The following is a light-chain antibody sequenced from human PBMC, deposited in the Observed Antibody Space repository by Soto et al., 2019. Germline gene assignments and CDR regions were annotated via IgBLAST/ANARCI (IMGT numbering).Light chain of an antibody. J-gene: IGLJ1*01. CDR3: SAYAGSPYLYV. Sequence: QSVLTPPPSASGSPGQSVTISCTGTSFDVGGYNYVSWYQQHPGKAPQVLMYEVSKRPSGVPDRFSGSKSGTTASLTVSGLQAEDEAEYYCSAYAGSPYLYVFGSGTKVTVL. CDR1: SFDVGGYNY. V-gene: IGLV2-8*01. CDR2: EVS.